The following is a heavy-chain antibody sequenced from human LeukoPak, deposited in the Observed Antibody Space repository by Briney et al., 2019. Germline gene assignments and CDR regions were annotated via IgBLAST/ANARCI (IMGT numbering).Heavy chain of an antibody. V-gene: IGHV4-59*01. CDR1: GGSISSYY. J-gene: IGHJ4*02. CDR3: ARTIAAAGTYLFDY. CDR2: IYYSGGT. Sequence: SETLSLTCTVSGGSISSYYWGWIRQPPGKGLEWIGYIYYSGGTNYNPSLKSRVTISVDTSKNQFSLNLSSVTAADTAVYYCARTIAAAGTYLFDYWGQGTLVTVSS. D-gene: IGHD6-13*01.